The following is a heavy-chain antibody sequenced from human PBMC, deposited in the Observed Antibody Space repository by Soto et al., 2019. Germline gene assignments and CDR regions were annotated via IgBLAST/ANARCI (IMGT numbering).Heavy chain of an antibody. CDR1: GCTFSSYA. V-gene: IGHV3-23*01. D-gene: IGHD6-13*01. CDR3: AKPRIYSSWYYFDH. CDR2: ISGTGDVT. J-gene: IGHJ4*02. Sequence: EVQLLESGGGLVQRGGYLRLSCAASGCTFSSYAMSWVRQAPGKGLEWVSAISGTGDVTYYAASVKGRFTISRDNSKNTLYLHMNSLRAEDTDVYYCAKPRIYSSWYYFDHWGQGTLVTVSS.